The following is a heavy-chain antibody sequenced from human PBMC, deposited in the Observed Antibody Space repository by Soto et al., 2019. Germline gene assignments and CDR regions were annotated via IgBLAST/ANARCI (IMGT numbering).Heavy chain of an antibody. V-gene: IGHV3-48*03. CDR1: GFTFSSYG. CDR3: ARVSSYCSGGSCYSWYYGMDV. Sequence: VGSLRLSCAASGFTFSSYGMNWVRQAPGKGLEWVSYISSSGSTIYYADSVKGRFTISRDNAKNSLYLQMNSLRAEDTAVYYCARVSSYCSGGSCYSWYYGMDVWGQGTTVTVSS. J-gene: IGHJ6*02. D-gene: IGHD2-15*01. CDR2: ISSSGSTI.